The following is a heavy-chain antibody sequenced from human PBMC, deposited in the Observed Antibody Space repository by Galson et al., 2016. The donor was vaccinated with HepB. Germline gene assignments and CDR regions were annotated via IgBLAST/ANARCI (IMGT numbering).Heavy chain of an antibody. V-gene: IGHV3-74*01. CDR3: ARDGRRGYDMDV. CDR2: INNDGSST. J-gene: IGHJ6*02. Sequence: LRLSCAASRFTFSSYWMYWVRQAPGKGLVWVSRINNDGSSTSYTDSVKGRFTISRDNSGNTVDLQMNSLRDEDTAVYYCARDGRRGYDMDVWGQGTTVTVAS. CDR1: RFTFSSYW.